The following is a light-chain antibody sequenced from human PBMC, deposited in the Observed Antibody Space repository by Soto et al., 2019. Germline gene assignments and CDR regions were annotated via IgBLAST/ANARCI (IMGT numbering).Light chain of an antibody. CDR3: QQRYNWPLT. V-gene: IGKV3-11*01. CDR1: QSVSSS. CDR2: DAS. J-gene: IGKJ5*01. Sequence: EIVLTQSPATLSLSPGERVTLSCRASQSVSSSLAWYQQQPGQAPRLLIYDASNRATGIPARFSGSGSGTDFTLTISSLEPEDFAVYYCQQRYNWPLTFGQGTRVEIK.